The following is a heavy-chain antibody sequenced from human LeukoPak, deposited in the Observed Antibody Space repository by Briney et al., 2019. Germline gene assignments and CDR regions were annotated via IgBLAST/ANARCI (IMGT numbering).Heavy chain of an antibody. D-gene: IGHD5-18*01. CDR2: INPNSGST. J-gene: IGHJ4*02. CDR1: GYTFTGYY. V-gene: IGHV1-2*02. CDR3: ARDVGYSYGYVY. Sequence: ASVKVSCKASGYTFTGYYMHWVRQAPGQGLEWMGWINPNSGSTNYAQKFQGRVTMTRDTSISTAYMELSRLRSDDTAVYYCARDVGYSYGYVYWGQGTLVTVSS.